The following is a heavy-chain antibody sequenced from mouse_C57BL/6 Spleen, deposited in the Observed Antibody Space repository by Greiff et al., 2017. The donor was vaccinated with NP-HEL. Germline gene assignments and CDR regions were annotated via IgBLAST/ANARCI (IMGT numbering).Heavy chain of an antibody. D-gene: IGHD2-3*01. V-gene: IGHV7-3*01. J-gene: IGHJ3*01. CDR1: GFTFTDYY. Sequence: EVKLMESGGGLVQPGGSLSLSCAASGFTFTDYYMSWVRQPPGKALEWLGFIRNKANGYTTEYSASVKGRFTISRDNSQSILYLQMNALRAEDSATYYCARYYDGYFAYWGQGTLVTVSA. CDR2: IRNKANGYTT. CDR3: ARYYDGYFAY.